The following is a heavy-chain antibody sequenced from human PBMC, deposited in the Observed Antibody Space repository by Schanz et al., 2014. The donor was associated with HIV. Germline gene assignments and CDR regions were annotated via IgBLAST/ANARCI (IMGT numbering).Heavy chain of an antibody. D-gene: IGHD6-13*01. Sequence: QVQLQQWGAGLLKPSETLSLTCAVYGESLSGYYWTWIRQPPKKGLEWIGYIYHSGSTYYNPSLKTRVTISVDTSKNQFSLKLRSVTAADTAVYYCAREGMEQMVNILDVWGQGTRVNVSS. CDR2: IYHSGST. J-gene: IGHJ6*02. V-gene: IGHV4-34*02. CDR1: GESLSGYY. CDR3: AREGMEQMVNILDV.